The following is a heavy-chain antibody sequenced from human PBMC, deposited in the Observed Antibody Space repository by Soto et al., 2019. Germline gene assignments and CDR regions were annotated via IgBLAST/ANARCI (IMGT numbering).Heavy chain of an antibody. V-gene: IGHV3-30*03. D-gene: IGHD2-15*01. Sequence: QVQLVESGGGVVQPGRSLRLSCAVSGFTVSTYGMHWVRQAPGKGLEWVAVISRDGGTKYYADSVKGRFTISRDNSRNTLFLEMNSWIGDDMDVYYCIVDGALGYWGQETLVTVS. J-gene: IGHJ4*02. CDR2: ISRDGGTK. CDR3: IVDGALGY. CDR1: GFTVSTYG.